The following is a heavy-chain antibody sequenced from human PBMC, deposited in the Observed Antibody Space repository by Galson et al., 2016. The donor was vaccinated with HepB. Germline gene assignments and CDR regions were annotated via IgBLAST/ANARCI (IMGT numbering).Heavy chain of an antibody. CDR1: GFTFRSYD. J-gene: IGHJ4*02. Sequence: SLRLSCAVSGFTFRSYDMHWVRQVTGKGLEWVAAIGSAGDTYYRGSVKGRFAISRGNAKKSLFLQMNSLRAADTAVYFCATQLRSGYYLRYWGQGTLVTVSS. CDR3: ATQLRSGYYLRY. D-gene: IGHD3-3*01. CDR2: IGSAGDT. V-gene: IGHV3-13*04.